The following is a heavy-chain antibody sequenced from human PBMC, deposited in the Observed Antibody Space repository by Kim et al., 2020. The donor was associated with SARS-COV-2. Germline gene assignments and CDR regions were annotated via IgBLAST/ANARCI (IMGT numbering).Heavy chain of an antibody. D-gene: IGHD5-12*01. CDR2: INSGKGNT. Sequence: ASVKVSCKASGYTFTTYNIHWVRQAPGQGLEWMGWINSGKGNTKYSQKFQGRVSISRDISENTAYMDLSRLGSEDTAIYYCVTGGGPAWGQGTLVTAS. V-gene: IGHV1-3*04. CDR3: VTGGGPA. J-gene: IGHJ4*02. CDR1: GYTFTTYN.